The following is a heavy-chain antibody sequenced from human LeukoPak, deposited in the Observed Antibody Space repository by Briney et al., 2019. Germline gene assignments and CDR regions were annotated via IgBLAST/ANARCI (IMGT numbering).Heavy chain of an antibody. D-gene: IGHD2-2*01. CDR2: IHHTGST. J-gene: IGHJ4*02. V-gene: IGHV4-38-2*02. Sequence: PSETLSLTCTVSGYSTSSGLYWGWIRQPPGKGLEWVGTIHHTGSTSYNPSLKSRVTISVDTSKNQFSLKVTPVTAADTAVYYCARRYCSSTTCYYLDYWGQGTLVTVSS. CDR1: GYSTSSGLY. CDR3: ARRYCSSTTCYYLDY.